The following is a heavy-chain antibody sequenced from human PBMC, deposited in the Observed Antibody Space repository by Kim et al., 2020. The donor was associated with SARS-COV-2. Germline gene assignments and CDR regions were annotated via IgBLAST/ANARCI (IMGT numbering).Heavy chain of an antibody. Sequence: SETLSLTCTVSGGSISSSSYYWGWIRQPPGKGLEWIGSIYYSGSTYYNPSLKSRGTIAVDTSKNQFSLKLSSVTAADTVVYYCARRGSSGWSIFYSWGQGTLVTVSS. D-gene: IGHD6-19*01. CDR3: ARRGSSGWSIFYS. CDR2: IYYSGST. CDR1: GGSISSSSYY. J-gene: IGHJ4*02. V-gene: IGHV4-39*01.